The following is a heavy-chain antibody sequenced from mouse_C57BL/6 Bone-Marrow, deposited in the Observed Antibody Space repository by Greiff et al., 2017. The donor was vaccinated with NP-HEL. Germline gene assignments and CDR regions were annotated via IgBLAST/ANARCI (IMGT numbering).Heavy chain of an antibody. CDR3: RVVGPYYFDY. Sequence: QVQLQQPGAELVKPGASVKMSCKASGYTFTSYWITWVKQRPGQGLEWIGDIYPGSGSPNYNEKFKSKATLTVYTSSSTAYMQLSGLTSEDSAVYYCRVVGPYYFDYWGQGTTLTVSS. CDR2: IYPGSGSP. J-gene: IGHJ2*01. D-gene: IGHD1-1*01. V-gene: IGHV1-55*01. CDR1: GYTFTSYW.